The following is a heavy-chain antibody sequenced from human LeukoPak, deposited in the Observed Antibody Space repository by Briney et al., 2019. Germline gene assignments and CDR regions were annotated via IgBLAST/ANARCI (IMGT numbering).Heavy chain of an antibody. CDR2: INHSGST. CDR1: GGSFSGYY. Sequence: SETLSLTCAVYGGSFSGYYWSWLRQPPGKGLEWIGEINHSGSTNYNPSLKSRVTISVDTSKNQFSLKLSSVTAADTAVYYCARGRSSWYFGALRFDYWGQRTLVTVSS. J-gene: IGHJ4*02. CDR3: ARGRSSWYFGALRFDY. V-gene: IGHV4-34*01. D-gene: IGHD6-13*01.